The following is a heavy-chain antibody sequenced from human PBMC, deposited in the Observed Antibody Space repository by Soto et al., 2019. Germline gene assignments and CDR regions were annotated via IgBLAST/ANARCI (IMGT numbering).Heavy chain of an antibody. J-gene: IGHJ2*01. CDR3: ARGQQWLVRRRADWYFDL. CDR2: INHSGST. Sequence: QVQLQQWGAGLLKPSETLSLTCAVYGESFSGYYWSWIRQPPGKGLEWIGEINHSGSTNYNPSLKSRVTISVDTSKNQFSLKLSSVTAADTAVYYCARGQQWLVRRRADWYFDLWGRGTLVTVSS. CDR1: GESFSGYY. D-gene: IGHD6-19*01. V-gene: IGHV4-34*01.